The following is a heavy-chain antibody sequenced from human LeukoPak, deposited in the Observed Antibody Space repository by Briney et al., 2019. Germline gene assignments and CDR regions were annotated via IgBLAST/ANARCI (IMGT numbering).Heavy chain of an antibody. CDR2: INPSGGST. Sequence: ASVKVSCKASGYTFTSYYMHWVRQAPGQGLEWMGIINPSGGSTSYAQKFQGRVTMTRDTSTSTVYMELSSLRSEDTAVYYCARGLWFGELLSWFDPWGQGTLVTVSS. CDR1: GYTFTSYY. D-gene: IGHD3-10*01. J-gene: IGHJ5*02. CDR3: ARGLWFGELLSWFDP. V-gene: IGHV1-46*01.